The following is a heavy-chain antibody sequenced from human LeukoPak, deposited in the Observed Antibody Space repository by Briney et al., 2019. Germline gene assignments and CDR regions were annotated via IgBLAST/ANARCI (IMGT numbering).Heavy chain of an antibody. J-gene: IGHJ4*02. Sequence: SGGSLRLSCVAAGFTFSNYGIQWVRQAPGKGLEWVAFIGFDGTKIYYADSLKGRFTISRDNSKNTVNLKMNSLRVDDTAVYYCAKDSDTYGHRHFDHWGQGTLVTVSS. D-gene: IGHD2-8*01. CDR3: AKDSDTYGHRHFDH. CDR1: GFTFSNYG. CDR2: IGFDGTKI. V-gene: IGHV3-30*02.